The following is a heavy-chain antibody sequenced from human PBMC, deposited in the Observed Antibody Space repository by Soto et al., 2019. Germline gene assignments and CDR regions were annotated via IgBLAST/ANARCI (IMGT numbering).Heavy chain of an antibody. CDR2: IVVGGGNT. CDR3: AADLYDSSDVKDIGVY. CDR1: GFTFTNSA. J-gene: IGHJ4*02. D-gene: IGHD3-22*01. Sequence: SVKVSCKASGFTFTNSAVQWVRQARGQRLEWIGWIVVGGGNTNYAQKFQERVTITRDMSTSTAYMELSSLRSEDTAVYYCAADLYDSSDVKDIGVYWGKGPLVTVSS. V-gene: IGHV1-58*01.